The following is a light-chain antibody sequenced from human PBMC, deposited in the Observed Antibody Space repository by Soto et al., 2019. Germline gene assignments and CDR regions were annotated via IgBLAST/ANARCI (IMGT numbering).Light chain of an antibody. CDR1: ETLSSNS. CDR3: QQYESLPIT. CDR2: GAS. Sequence: EIVLTQSPGTLSLSPAERATLSCRGSETLSSNSLAWYQQRPGQTPRVLVYGASNRATGIPDNFSGSGSGTAFTLTISRLEPEDFAVYYCQQYESLPITFGGGTKVDI. J-gene: IGKJ4*01. V-gene: IGKV3-20*01.